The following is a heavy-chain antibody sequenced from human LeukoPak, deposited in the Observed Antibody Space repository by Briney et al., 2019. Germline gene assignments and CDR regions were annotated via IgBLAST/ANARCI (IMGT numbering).Heavy chain of an antibody. D-gene: IGHD1-26*01. Sequence: GGSLRLSCAASGFTFSNSWMSWGRQAPGKGLELVATIKQDGSEKYYVDSVKGRFTISRDNAENSLHLQMSSLRAEDTAVYYCARGGGSSDCWGQGTLVTVSS. CDR2: IKQDGSEK. J-gene: IGHJ4*02. CDR3: ARGGGSSDC. V-gene: IGHV3-7*05. CDR1: GFTFSNSW.